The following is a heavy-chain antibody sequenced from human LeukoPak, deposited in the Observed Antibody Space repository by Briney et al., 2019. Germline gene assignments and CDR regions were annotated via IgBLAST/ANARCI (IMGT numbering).Heavy chain of an antibody. V-gene: IGHV3-64*01. CDR2: ISSNGGST. J-gene: IGHJ4*02. CDR3: TTAMRDGYSSSWRTPHLESPNDY. Sequence: AGGSLRLSCAASGFTFSSYAMHWVRQAPGKGLEYVSAISSNGGSTYYANSVKGRFTISRDNSKNTLYLQMNSLKTEDTAVYYCTTAMRDGYSSSWRTPHLESPNDYWGQGTLVTVSS. CDR1: GFTFSSYA. D-gene: IGHD6-13*01.